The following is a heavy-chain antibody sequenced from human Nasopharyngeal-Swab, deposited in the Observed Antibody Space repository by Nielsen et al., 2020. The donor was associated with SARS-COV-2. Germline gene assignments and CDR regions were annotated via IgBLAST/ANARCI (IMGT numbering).Heavy chain of an antibody. Sequence: WIRQPPGKGPEWVSSISSSSSYIYYADSVKGRFTISRDNAKNSLYLQMNSLRAEDTAVYYCARAPSVRLNWFDPWGQGTLVTVSS. CDR2: ISSSSSYI. V-gene: IGHV3-21*01. D-gene: IGHD5-12*01. CDR3: ARAPSVRLNWFDP. J-gene: IGHJ5*02.